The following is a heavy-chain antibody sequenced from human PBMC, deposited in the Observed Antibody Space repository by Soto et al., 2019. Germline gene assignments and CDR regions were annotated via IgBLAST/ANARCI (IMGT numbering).Heavy chain of an antibody. CDR2: ISAQNGNT. V-gene: IGHV1-18*01. CDR1: GYGFTTYG. CDR3: ARGRSGDY. Sequence: QVHLVQSGAEVKKPGASVKVSCKGSGYGFTTYGITWVRQAPGQGLEWMAWISAQNGNTNYAQKLQGRVTVTRDTSTSTAYMELRSLRSDDTVVYYCARGRSGDYWGQGALVTVSS. J-gene: IGHJ4*02.